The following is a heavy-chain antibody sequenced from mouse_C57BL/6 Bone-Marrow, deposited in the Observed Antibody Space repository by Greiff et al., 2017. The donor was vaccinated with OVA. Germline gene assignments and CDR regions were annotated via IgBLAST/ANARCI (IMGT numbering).Heavy chain of an antibody. Sequence: QVQLQQSGPELVKPGASVKISCKASGYAFSSSWMNWVKQRPGKGLEWIGRIYPGDGDTNYNGKFKGKATLTADKSSSTAYMQLSSLTSEDSAVYFCARLRYYVSSDSLYWYFDVWGTGTTGTVSS. CDR3: ARLRYYVSSDSLYWYFDV. D-gene: IGHD1-1*01. V-gene: IGHV1-82*01. CDR1: GYAFSSSW. J-gene: IGHJ1*03. CDR2: IYPGDGDT.